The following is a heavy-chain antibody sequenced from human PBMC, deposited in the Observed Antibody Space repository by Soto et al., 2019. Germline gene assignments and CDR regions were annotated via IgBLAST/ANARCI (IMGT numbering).Heavy chain of an antibody. CDR2: IIPILGIA. V-gene: IGHV1-69*02. J-gene: IGHJ4*02. D-gene: IGHD3-10*01. Sequence: QVQLVQSGAEVKKPGSSVKVSCKASGGTFSSYTISWVRQAPGQGLEWMGRIIPILGIANYAQKFQGRVTITADKSTSTAYMELSSLRSEDTAVYYCAWAMARGDRPFDYWGQGTLVTVSS. CDR3: AWAMARGDRPFDY. CDR1: GGTFSSYT.